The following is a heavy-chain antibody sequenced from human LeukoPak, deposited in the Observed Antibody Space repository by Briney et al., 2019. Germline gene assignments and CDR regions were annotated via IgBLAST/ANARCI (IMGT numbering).Heavy chain of an antibody. CDR1: GYSFTSYW. D-gene: IGHD3-22*01. J-gene: IGHJ4*02. Sequence: GESLKISCKGSGYSFTSYWIGWVRQMPGKGLEWMGIIYPGDSDTRYSPSFQGQVTISADKSISTAYLQWSSPKASDTAMYYCARGTDYYDSSGYPDYWGQGTLVTVSS. CDR2: IYPGDSDT. CDR3: ARGTDYYDSSGYPDY. V-gene: IGHV5-51*01.